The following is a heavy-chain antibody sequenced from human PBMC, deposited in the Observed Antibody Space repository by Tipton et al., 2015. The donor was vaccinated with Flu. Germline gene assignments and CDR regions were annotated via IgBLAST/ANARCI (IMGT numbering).Heavy chain of an antibody. V-gene: IGHV4-4*07. CDR1: GVSISSHY. Sequence: LRLSCVGSGVSISSHYWSWIRQPAGKGLEWIGRIYYSGGSTDYNPSLKSRVTVSLDTSKNQFSLKLTSVTAADRAVYYCALSTTAHREFESWGQGTLVTVSS. D-gene: IGHD1-1*01. J-gene: IGHJ4*02. CDR3: ALSTTAHREFES. CDR2: IYYSGGST.